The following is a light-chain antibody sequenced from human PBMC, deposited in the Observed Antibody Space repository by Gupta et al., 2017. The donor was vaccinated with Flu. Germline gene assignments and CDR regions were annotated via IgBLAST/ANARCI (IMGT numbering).Light chain of an antibody. J-gene: IGLJ3*02. CDR2: DDR. CDR1: NIGSKI. Sequence: KTARIVCREYNIGSKIVHWYQHKPGQAPVLVVYDDRVRPSGISERFSGSNSGNTATLTIYRVYAGDEADFYCQLCDTISAHDVFGRGTKVTVL. CDR3: QLCDTISAHDV. V-gene: IGLV3-21*03.